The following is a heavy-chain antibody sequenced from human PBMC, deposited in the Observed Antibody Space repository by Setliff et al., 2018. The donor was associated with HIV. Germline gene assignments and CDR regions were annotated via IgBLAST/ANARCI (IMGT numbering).Heavy chain of an antibody. J-gene: IGHJ4*02. V-gene: IGHV4-39*01. D-gene: IGHD5-12*01. CDR3: ARHVDIVAPFDY. CDR2: IFSSGST. Sequence: PSETLSLTCTVSGGSITSSSYYWGWVRQPPGKGLEWIGTIFSSGSTYYKPSLKSRVTISVDSTKNQISLKLSLVTAADTAVYYCARHVDIVAPFDYWGQGSLVTVSS. CDR1: GGSITSSSYY.